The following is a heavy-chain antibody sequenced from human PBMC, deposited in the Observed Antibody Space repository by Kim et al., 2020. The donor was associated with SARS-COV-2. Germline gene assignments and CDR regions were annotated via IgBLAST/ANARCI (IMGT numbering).Heavy chain of an antibody. V-gene: IGHV4-39*07. CDR1: GGSISSSSYY. Sequence: SETLSLTCTVSGGSISSSSYYWGWIRQPPGKGLEWIGSIYYSGSTYYNPSLKSRVTISVDTSKNQFSLKLSSVTAADTAVYYCARVGYSSSWPAWVLPPNWFDPWGQGTLVTVSS. CDR2: IYYSGST. J-gene: IGHJ5*02. D-gene: IGHD6-13*01. CDR3: ARVGYSSSWPAWVLPPNWFDP.